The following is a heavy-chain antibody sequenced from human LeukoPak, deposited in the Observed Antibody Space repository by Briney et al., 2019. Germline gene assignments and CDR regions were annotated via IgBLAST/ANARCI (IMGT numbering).Heavy chain of an antibody. Sequence: GGSLRLSCPASAFTFSSDAMGWVRQAPGSGRGWVSAISGNGGSTYYADSVKGRFTISRDNSKNTMYLQMNSLRAADTAVYYCAKGRTRSWRWKSSVDPWGQGTLVTVSS. CDR2: ISGNGGST. J-gene: IGHJ5*02. V-gene: IGHV3-23*01. CDR1: AFTFSSDA. CDR3: AKGRTRSWRWKSSVDP. D-gene: IGHD6-13*01.